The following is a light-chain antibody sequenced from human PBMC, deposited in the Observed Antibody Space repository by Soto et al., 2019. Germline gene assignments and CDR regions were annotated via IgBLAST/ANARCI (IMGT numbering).Light chain of an antibody. J-gene: IGLJ1*01. Sequence: QSVLTQPPSVSGAPGQRVTFSCTGSSSNIGAGYDVHWYQQLPGTAPKLLIYGNSNRPSGVPDRFSGSKSGTSASLAITGLQAEDEADYYCQSYDSSLSGNYVFGTGTKVTVL. V-gene: IGLV1-40*01. CDR1: SSNIGAGYD. CDR2: GNS. CDR3: QSYDSSLSGNYV.